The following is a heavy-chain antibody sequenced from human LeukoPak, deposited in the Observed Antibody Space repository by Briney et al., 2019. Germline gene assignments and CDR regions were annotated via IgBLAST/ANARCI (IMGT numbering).Heavy chain of an antibody. CDR2: ISSSSSYI. V-gene: IGHV3-21*01. CDR1: GFTFSSYS. D-gene: IGHD6-6*01. CDR3: AGKTARGYYFDY. J-gene: IGHJ4*02. Sequence: GGSLRLSCAASGFTFSSYSMNWVRQAPGKGLEWVSSISSSSSYIYYADSVKGRFTNSRDNAKNSLYLQMNSLRAEDTAVYYCAGKTARGYYFDYWGQGTLVTVSS.